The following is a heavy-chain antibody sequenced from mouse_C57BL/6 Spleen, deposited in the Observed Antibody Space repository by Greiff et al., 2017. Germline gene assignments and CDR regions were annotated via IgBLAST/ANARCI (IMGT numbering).Heavy chain of an antibody. CDR3: ARSPIYYDYPYAMDY. D-gene: IGHD2-4*01. CDR2: INPGSGGT. Sequence: QVQLQQSGAELVRPGTSVKVSCKASGYAFTNYLIAWVKQRPGQGLEWIGVINPGSGGTNYNEKFKGKATLTADKSSSTAYMQLSSLTSEDSAVYFCARSPIYYDYPYAMDYWGQGTSVTVSS. J-gene: IGHJ4*01. V-gene: IGHV1-54*01. CDR1: GYAFTNYL.